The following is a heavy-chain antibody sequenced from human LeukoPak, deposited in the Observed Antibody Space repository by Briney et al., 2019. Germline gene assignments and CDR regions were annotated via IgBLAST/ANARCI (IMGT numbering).Heavy chain of an antibody. D-gene: IGHD2-8*01. CDR1: GYTFSSYE. V-gene: IGHV1-46*01. CDR2: INFSSGST. J-gene: IGHJ6*02. CDR3: ARRSVCSNGVCFGMDV. Sequence: ASVKVSCRAPGYTFSSYEIHWVRQAPGQGPEWMGIINFSSGSTSYPQKFQGRVTMTRDTSTSTVYMELSSLRSEDTAVYYCARRSVCSNGVCFGMDVWGQGTTVTVSS.